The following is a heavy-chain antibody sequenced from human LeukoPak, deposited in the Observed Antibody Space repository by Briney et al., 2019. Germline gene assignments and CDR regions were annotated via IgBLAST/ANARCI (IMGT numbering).Heavy chain of an antibody. D-gene: IGHD3-3*01. CDR2: ISWNSGDM. V-gene: IGHV3-9*01. CDR1: GFTFDDYA. Sequence: GGSLRLSCAASGFTFDDYAMHWVRQAPGKGLEWFSGISWNSGDMDYADSVKGRFTISRDNAKNSLYLQMNNLRVEDTALYYRAKADGFGVVSCFDHWGHRSLVTVSS. J-gene: IGHJ4*01. CDR3: AKADGFGVVSCFDH.